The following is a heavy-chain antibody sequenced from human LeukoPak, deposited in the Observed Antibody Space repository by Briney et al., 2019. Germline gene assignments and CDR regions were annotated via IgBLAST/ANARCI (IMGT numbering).Heavy chain of an antibody. CDR3: AKDRRLGYGYDH. Sequence: EAGGSLRLSCAASGFTFSSYGMHWVRQAPGKGLEWVAFIRYDGSNKYYADSVKGRFTISRDNSKNTLYLQMNSLRAEDTAVYYCAKDRRLGYGYDHWGQGPLVTVSS. CDR2: IRYDGSNK. D-gene: IGHD5-18*01. CDR1: GFTFSSYG. J-gene: IGHJ5*02. V-gene: IGHV3-30*02.